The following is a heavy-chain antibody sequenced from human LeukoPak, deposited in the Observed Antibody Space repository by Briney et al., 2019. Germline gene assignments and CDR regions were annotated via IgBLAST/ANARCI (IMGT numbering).Heavy chain of an antibody. CDR2: IYTSGST. J-gene: IGHJ4*02. CDR3: ARGGATVTGPLYYFDY. D-gene: IGHD4-17*01. V-gene: IGHV4-4*07. Sequence: SETLSLTCTVSGGSISSYYWSWTRQPAGKGLEWIGRIYTSGSTNYNPSLKSRVTMSVDTSKNQFSLKLSSVTAADTAVYYCARGGATVTGPLYYFDYWGQGTLVTVSS. CDR1: GGSISSYY.